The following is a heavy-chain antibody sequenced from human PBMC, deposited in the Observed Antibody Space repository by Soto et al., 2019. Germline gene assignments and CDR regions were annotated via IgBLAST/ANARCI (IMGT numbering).Heavy chain of an antibody. J-gene: IGHJ5*02. CDR1: GGSISSSSHY. D-gene: IGHD3-9*01. CDR3: ARLDILTSYYIP. CDR2: INYSGRT. V-gene: IGHV4-39*01. Sequence: SETLSLTCTVSGGSISSSSHYWGWIRQPPGKGLDWIGSINYSGRTYENPSLRRRVSITEDTSKTQFSLKLSSVTAADTAVYYCARLDILTSYYIPWGQGTLVTVSS.